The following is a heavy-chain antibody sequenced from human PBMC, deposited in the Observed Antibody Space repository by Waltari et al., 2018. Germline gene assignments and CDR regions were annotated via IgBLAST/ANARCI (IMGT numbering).Heavy chain of an antibody. J-gene: IGHJ4*02. D-gene: IGHD3-22*01. V-gene: IGHV3-23*04. CDR3: ARVHSLGQYDTSGAESNFDH. CDR1: GFSFRSFG. CDR2: IGAVTST. Sequence: VQLVESGGGVVQPGGPLRLSCAAAGFSFRSFGMSWFRQAPGKGLEWVSAIGAVTSTYYADSVKGRFTISRDNSKNTLFLQMNSLRAEDTAIYYCARVHSLGQYDTSGAESNFDHWGQGALVTVSS.